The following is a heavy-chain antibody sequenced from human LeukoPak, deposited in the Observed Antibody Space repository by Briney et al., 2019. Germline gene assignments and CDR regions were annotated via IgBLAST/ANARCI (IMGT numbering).Heavy chain of an antibody. Sequence: ASVKVSCKASGYTFTSYGISWVRQAPGQGLEWMGWISVYNGNTNYAQKLQGRVTMTTDTSTSTAYMELRSLRSDDTAVYYCANSPGYCSGGSCSHYYYYGMDVWGQGTTVTVSS. CDR1: GYTFTSYG. CDR2: ISVYNGNT. D-gene: IGHD2-15*01. J-gene: IGHJ6*02. CDR3: ANSPGYCSGGSCSHYYYYGMDV. V-gene: IGHV1-18*01.